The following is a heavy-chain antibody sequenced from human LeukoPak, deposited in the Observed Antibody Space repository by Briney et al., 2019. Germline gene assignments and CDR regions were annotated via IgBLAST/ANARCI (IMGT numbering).Heavy chain of an antibody. CDR2: IYYTGTT. V-gene: IGHV4-39*01. J-gene: IGHJ5*02. CDR1: GDSVITDDYH. CDR3: ARQGGVGFLEKNGWFDP. D-gene: IGHD3-3*01. Sequence: PSDTLSLTCTVSGDSVITDDYHWGWIRQPPGKGLEWIGSIYYTGTTFYNPSLKSRVSISVDTSNNHFSLKLTSLIAPDTAVYYCARQGGVGFLEKNGWFDPWGQGTLVSVSS.